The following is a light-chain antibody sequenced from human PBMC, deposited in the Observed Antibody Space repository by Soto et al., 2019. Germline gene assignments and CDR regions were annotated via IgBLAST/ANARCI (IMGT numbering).Light chain of an antibody. Sequence: QSALTQPASVSGSPGQSITISCTGTSSDVGGYNLVSWYQQYPDKAPTLMIFDVNTRPSGVSNRFSGSKSGNTASLTISGLQAEDEADYYCSSSKSSSTRPYVFGTGTKLTVL. CDR1: SSDVGGYNL. CDR2: DVN. CDR3: SSSKSSSTRPYV. V-gene: IGLV2-14*01. J-gene: IGLJ1*01.